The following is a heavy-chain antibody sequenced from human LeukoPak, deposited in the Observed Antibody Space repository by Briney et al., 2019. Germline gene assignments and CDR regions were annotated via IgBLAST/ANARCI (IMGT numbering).Heavy chain of an antibody. CDR2: LNPNTLVT. J-gene: IGHJ6*02. V-gene: IGHV1-2*02. CDR1: GYTFTDYY. CDR3: ARKDGGRDGMDV. Sequence: GASVKVSCRASGYTFTDYYMHWVRPAPGQGLEWMGWLNPNTLVTNYAQHFQGRVSMTWDTSISTGYMDLHSLTSDDTAVYYCARKDGGRDGMDVWGQGTTVTVSS. D-gene: IGHD2-15*01.